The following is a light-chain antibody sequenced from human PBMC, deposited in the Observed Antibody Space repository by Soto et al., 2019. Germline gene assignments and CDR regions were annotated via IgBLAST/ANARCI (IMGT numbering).Light chain of an antibody. Sequence: QSALTQRPSASGSPGQSVTISCTGTSSDIGRYNYVSWYQQHPGKAPKLMIYDVSKRPSGVPDRFSGSKSGNTASLTVSGLQAEDEADYYCSSFAGSNNFVVFGVGTKLTVL. CDR2: DVS. J-gene: IGLJ3*02. CDR3: SSFAGSNNFVV. V-gene: IGLV2-8*01. CDR1: SSDIGRYNY.